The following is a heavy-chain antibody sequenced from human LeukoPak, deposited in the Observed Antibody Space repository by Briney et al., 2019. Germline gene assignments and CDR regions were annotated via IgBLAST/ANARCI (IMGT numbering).Heavy chain of an antibody. J-gene: IGHJ4*02. V-gene: IGHV2-5*01. CDR1: GFSLSTTGVA. CDR3: AHKGRGSGSYTM. CDR2: TYWNNDK. Sequence: SGPTLVKPTQTLTLTCTSSGFSLSTTGVAVAWIRQPPGKALEWLAVTYWNNDKSYSPSLKSRLTITKDTSKNQVVLIMANMDPVDTGTYYCAHKGRGSGSYTMWGQGTLVTVSS. D-gene: IGHD3-10*01.